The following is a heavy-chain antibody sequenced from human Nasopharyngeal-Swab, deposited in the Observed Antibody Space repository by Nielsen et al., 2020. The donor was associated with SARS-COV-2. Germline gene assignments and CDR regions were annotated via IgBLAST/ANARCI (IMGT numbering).Heavy chain of an antibody. Sequence: GGSLRLSCAASGFTFSSYWMHWVRQAPGKGLVWVSRINSDGSSTSYADSVKDRFTISRDNAKNTLYLQMNSLRAEDTAVYYCARDLRDGYNLGYYYYGMDVWGQGTTVTVSS. CDR1: GFTFSSYW. CDR2: INSDGSST. D-gene: IGHD5-24*01. CDR3: ARDLRDGYNLGYYYYGMDV. J-gene: IGHJ6*02. V-gene: IGHV3-74*01.